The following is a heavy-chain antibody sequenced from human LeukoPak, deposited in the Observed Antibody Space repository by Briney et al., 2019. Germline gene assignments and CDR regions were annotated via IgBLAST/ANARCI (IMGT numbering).Heavy chain of an antibody. CDR2: IYHSGST. CDR1: GGSISSGGYY. CDR3: ARGSAAAAVDY. J-gene: IGHJ4*02. Sequence: SQTLSLTCTVSGGSISSGGYYWSWIRQPPGKGLEWIGYIYHSGSTYYNPSLKSRVTISVDRSKNQSSLKLSSVTAADTAVYYCARGSAAAAVDYWGQGTLVTVSS. D-gene: IGHD6-13*01. V-gene: IGHV4-30-2*01.